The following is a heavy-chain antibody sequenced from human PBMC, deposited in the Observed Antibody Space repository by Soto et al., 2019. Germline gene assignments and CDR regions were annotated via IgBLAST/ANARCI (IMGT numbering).Heavy chain of an antibody. CDR3: ASPVTTGTTGGYYFDY. J-gene: IGHJ4*02. CDR2: IIPIFGTA. CDR1: GGTFSSYA. V-gene: IGHV1-69*01. Sequence: QVQLVQSGAEVQKPGSSVKVSCKASGGTFSSYAISWVRQAAGQGLEWMGGIIPIFGTANYAQKFQGRVTITAEEATRTAYMELRSLRSEDTAVYDCASPVTTGTTGGYYFDYWGQGTLVTVSS. D-gene: IGHD1-1*01.